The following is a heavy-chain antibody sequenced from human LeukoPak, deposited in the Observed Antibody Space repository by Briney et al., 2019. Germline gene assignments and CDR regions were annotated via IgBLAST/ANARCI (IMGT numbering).Heavy chain of an antibody. CDR3: AKAGSYDYVWGSYRPLGGY. J-gene: IGHJ4*02. Sequence: GGSLRLSCAASGFTFSSYGMSWVRQAPGKGLEWVSATSGSGGSTYYADSVKGRFTISRDNSKNTLYLQMNSLRAEDTAVYYCAKAGSYDYVWGSYRPLGGYWGQGTLVTVSS. V-gene: IGHV3-23*01. D-gene: IGHD3-16*02. CDR2: TSGSGGST. CDR1: GFTFSSYG.